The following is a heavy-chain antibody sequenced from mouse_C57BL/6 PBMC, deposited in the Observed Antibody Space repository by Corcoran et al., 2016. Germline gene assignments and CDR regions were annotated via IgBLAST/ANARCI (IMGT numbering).Heavy chain of an antibody. Sequence: DVQLQESGPGLVKPSQSLSLTCSVTGYSITSGYYWNWIRQFPGNKLEWMGYISYDGSNNYNPSLKNRISITRDTSKNQFFLKLNSVTTEDTATYYCARDYYGSPCAYWGQGTLVTVSA. J-gene: IGHJ3*01. V-gene: IGHV3-6*01. CDR2: ISYDGSN. D-gene: IGHD1-1*01. CDR3: ARDYYGSPCAY. CDR1: GYSITSGYY.